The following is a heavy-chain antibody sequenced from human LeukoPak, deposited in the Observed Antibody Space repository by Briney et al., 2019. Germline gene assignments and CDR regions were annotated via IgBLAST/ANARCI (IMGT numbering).Heavy chain of an antibody. CDR1: GVSISSTSYC. V-gene: IGHV4-39*01. J-gene: IGHJ4*02. Sequence: SETLSLTCTVSGVSISSTSYCWGWIRQPPGEGLEWIGSIYYSGRTYYNPSLKSRVTMFVDMSKNQFSLRLSSVTAADTAVYYCARHRAYSSSSPFDYWGQGTLVTVSS. D-gene: IGHD6-6*01. CDR2: IYYSGRT. CDR3: ARHRAYSSSSPFDY.